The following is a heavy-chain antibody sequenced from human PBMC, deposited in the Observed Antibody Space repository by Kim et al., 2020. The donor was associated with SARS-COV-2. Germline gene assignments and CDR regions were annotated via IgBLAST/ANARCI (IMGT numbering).Heavy chain of an antibody. CDR1: GGSISSGGYS. Sequence: SETLSLTCAVSGGSISSGGYSWSWIRQPPGKGLEWIGYIYYSGSTYYNPSLKSRVTISVDRSKNQFSLKLSSVTAAATAVYYCASQVHHVGSGTGWFDP. J-gene: IGHJ5*02. CDR2: IYYSGST. CDR3: ASQVHHVGSGTGWFDP. D-gene: IGHD1-26*01. V-gene: IGHV4-30-2*01.